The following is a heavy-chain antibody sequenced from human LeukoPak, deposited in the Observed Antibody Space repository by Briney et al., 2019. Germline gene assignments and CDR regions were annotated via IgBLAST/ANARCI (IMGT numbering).Heavy chain of an antibody. CDR3: ARDNFDWLFSAAYAFDI. D-gene: IGHD3-9*01. CDR1: GYTFTGYY. CDR2: INPNSGGT. Sequence: ASVKVSCKASGYTFTGYYMHWVRQAPGQGLEWMGWINPNSGGTNYAQKFQGRVTMTRDTSISTAYMELSRLRSDDTAVYYCARDNFDWLFSAAYAFDIWGQGTMVTVSS. V-gene: IGHV1-2*02. J-gene: IGHJ3*02.